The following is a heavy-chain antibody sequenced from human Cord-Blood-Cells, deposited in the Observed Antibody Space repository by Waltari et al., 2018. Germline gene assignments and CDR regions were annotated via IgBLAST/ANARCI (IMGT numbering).Heavy chain of an antibody. CDR2: IRSKAYGGTT. CDR3: TRVGFDAFDI. CDR1: GFTFGYYA. Sequence: EVQLVESGGGLVQPGRSLRLSCRAFGFTFGYYAMCWFRQAPGKGLEWVGFIRSKAYGGTTEYAASVKGRFTISRDDSKSIAYLQMNSLKTEDTAVYYCTRVGFDAFDIWGQGTMVTVSS. J-gene: IGHJ3*02. V-gene: IGHV3-49*03.